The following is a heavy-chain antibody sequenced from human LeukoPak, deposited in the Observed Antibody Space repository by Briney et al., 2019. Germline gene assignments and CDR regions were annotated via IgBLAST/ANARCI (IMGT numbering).Heavy chain of an antibody. D-gene: IGHD6-13*01. CDR1: GGSISSYY. CDR2: IYYSGST. Sequence: SETLSLTCTVSGGSISSYYWSWIRQPPGKGLEWTGYIYYSGSTNYNPSLKSRVTISLDTSKNQFSLKLSSVTAADTAVYYCARGVVAAAGRTFDFWGQGTLVTVSS. V-gene: IGHV4-59*01. CDR3: ARGVVAAAGRTFDF. J-gene: IGHJ4*02.